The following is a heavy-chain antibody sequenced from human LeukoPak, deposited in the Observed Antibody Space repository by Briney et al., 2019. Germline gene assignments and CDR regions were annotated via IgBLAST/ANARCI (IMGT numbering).Heavy chain of an antibody. CDR2: IYYSGTT. Sequence: SETLSLTCTVSGGSISSSNYYWGWIRQPPGKGLEWIGSIYYSGTTYYNPSLKSRATISVDTSKNQFSLRLSSVTAADTAVYYCARDPYYYNSGSFAAFDIWGQGTIVTVSS. J-gene: IGHJ3*02. V-gene: IGHV4-39*07. D-gene: IGHD3-10*01. CDR1: GGSISSSNYY. CDR3: ARDPYYYNSGSFAAFDI.